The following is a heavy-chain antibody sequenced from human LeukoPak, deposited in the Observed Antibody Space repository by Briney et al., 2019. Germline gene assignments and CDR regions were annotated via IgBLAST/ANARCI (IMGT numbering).Heavy chain of an antibody. D-gene: IGHD2-15*01. J-gene: IGHJ4*02. V-gene: IGHV3-23*01. CDR1: GFTFSSYA. CDR2: ISGSGGST. Sequence: GGSLRLSCAASGFTFSSYAMSWVRQAPGKGLEWVSAISGSGGSTYYADSVKCRVTISRDNSKNTLYLQMTSLSAEDTDVYYCAKAHFARYCSGGSCYESDYWGQGTLVTVSS. CDR3: AKAHFARYCSGGSCYESDY.